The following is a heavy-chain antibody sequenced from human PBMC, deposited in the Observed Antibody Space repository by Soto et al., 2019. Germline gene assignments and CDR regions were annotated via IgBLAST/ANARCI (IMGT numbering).Heavy chain of an antibody. J-gene: IGHJ3*02. CDR2: IYYSGST. Sequence: PSETLSLTCTVSGGSISSSSYYWGWIRQPPGKGLEWIGSIYYSGSTYYNPSLKSRVTISVDTSKNQFSLKLSSVTAADTAVYYCARHDGSHSAFDIWRQGTMVTVSS. V-gene: IGHV4-39*01. D-gene: IGHD1-26*01. CDR1: GGSISSSSYY. CDR3: ARHDGSHSAFDI.